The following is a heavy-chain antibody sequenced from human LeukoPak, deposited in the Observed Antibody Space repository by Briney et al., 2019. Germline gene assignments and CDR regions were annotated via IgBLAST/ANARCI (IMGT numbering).Heavy chain of an antibody. Sequence: SETLSLTCTVSGGSISSSSYYWGWIRQPPGKGLEWIGSIYDSGSTYYNPSLKSRVTISVDTSKNQFSLKLNSVTAADTAVYYCARSAIAGELYNWFDPWGQGTLVTVSS. D-gene: IGHD7-27*01. J-gene: IGHJ5*02. V-gene: IGHV4-39*01. CDR2: IYDSGST. CDR3: ARSAIAGELYNWFDP. CDR1: GGSISSSSYY.